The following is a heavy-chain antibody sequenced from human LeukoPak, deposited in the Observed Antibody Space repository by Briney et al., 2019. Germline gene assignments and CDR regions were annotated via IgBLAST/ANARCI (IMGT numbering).Heavy chain of an antibody. CDR1: GFTFTSYS. D-gene: IGHD6-13*01. CDR2: ISSSSTTI. J-gene: IGHJ4*02. V-gene: IGHV3-48*01. CDR3: AAGEGSSWYPPFDY. Sequence: GGSLRLSCAASGFTFTSYSMNWVRQAPGKGPEWVSYISSSSTTIYYADSVKGRFTISRDNAQNSLYFQMSSLRAEDTAVYYCAAGEGSSWYPPFDYWGQGTLVTVSS.